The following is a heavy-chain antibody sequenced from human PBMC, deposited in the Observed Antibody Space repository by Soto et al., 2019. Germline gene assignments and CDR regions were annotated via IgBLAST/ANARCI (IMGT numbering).Heavy chain of an antibody. Sequence: EEQLVESGGNLVQPGRSLRLSCAASGFTFDDDAMHWVRQAPGKGLEWVSGISWNSGTIDYADSVRGRFTISRDNAKNSLYLQMNSLRAEDTALYYCAKTRYEYGCGGDCSRYFDLWGRGTLVTVSS. CDR2: ISWNSGTI. J-gene: IGHJ2*01. V-gene: IGHV3-9*01. CDR3: AKTRYEYGCGGDCSRYFDL. D-gene: IGHD2-21*02. CDR1: GFTFDDDA.